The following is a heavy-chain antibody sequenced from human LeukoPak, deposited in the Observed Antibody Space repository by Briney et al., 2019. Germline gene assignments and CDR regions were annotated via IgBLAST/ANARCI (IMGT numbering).Heavy chain of an antibody. CDR2: IYYSGST. J-gene: IGHJ5*02. Sequence: SETLSLTCTVSGVSISSYYWSWIRQPPGKGLEWIGYIYYSGSTNYNPSLKSRVTISVDTSKNQFSLRLSSVTAADTAVYYCARGGDYYASGTYYAFDPWGQGTLVTVSS. D-gene: IGHD3-10*01. CDR1: GVSISSYY. V-gene: IGHV4-59*01. CDR3: ARGGDYYASGTYYAFDP.